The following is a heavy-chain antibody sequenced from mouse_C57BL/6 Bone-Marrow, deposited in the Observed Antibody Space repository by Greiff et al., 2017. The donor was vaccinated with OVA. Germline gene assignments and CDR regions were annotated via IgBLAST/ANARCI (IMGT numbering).Heavy chain of an antibody. CDR2: IHPNSGST. D-gene: IGHD4-1*01. Sequence: QVQLQQPGAELVKPGASVKLSCKASGYTFTSYWMHWVKQRPGQGLEWIGMIHPNSGSTNYNEKFKSKATLTVDKSSSAAYMQLSSLTSEDSAVYYCARQRLGAMDYWGQGTSVTVSS. CDR1: GYTFTSYW. CDR3: ARQRLGAMDY. V-gene: IGHV1-64*01. J-gene: IGHJ4*01.